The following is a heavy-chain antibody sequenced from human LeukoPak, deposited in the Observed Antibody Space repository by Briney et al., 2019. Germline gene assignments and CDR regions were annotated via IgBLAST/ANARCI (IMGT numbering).Heavy chain of an antibody. CDR1: GYTFTSYG. D-gene: IGHD3-10*01. J-gene: IGHJ6*02. V-gene: IGHV1-18*01. CDR3: AAYTMVRGVRYYYYGMDV. CDR2: ISAYNGNT. Sequence: GASVKVSCKASGYTFTSYGISWVRQAPGQGLEWMGWISAYNGNTNYAQKLQGRVTMTTDTSTSTAYMELRSLRSDDTAVYYCAAYTMVRGVRYYYYGMDVWGQGTTVTVSS.